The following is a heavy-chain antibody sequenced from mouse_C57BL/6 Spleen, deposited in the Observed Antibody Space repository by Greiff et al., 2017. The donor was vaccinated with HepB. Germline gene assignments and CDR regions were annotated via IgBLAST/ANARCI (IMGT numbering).Heavy chain of an antibody. Sequence: EVKLQESGAELVRPGASVKLSCTASGFNIKDYYMHWVKQRPEQGLEWIGRIDPEDGDTEYAPKFQGKATMTADTSSNTAYLQLSSLTSEDTAVYYCTTHCYGSSSFAYWGQGTLVTVSA. V-gene: IGHV14-1*01. CDR2: IDPEDGDT. CDR1: GFNIKDYY. D-gene: IGHD1-1*01. CDR3: TTHCYGSSSFAY. J-gene: IGHJ3*01.